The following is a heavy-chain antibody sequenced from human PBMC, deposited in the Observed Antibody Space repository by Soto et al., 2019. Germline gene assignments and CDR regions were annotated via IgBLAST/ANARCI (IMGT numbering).Heavy chain of an antibody. V-gene: IGHV1-3*01. J-gene: IGHJ4*02. D-gene: IGHD3-10*01. Sequence: QVQLMQSGAEVKKPGAPVKVSCKASGFTFTDYAMNWVRQAPGQRPEWVGWINAGNGNTKYSQNFQGRVTITRDTSATTTYMELSSLRFDDTAVFYCARGRWLRHSASYYLEYWGQGTLVTVSS. CDR2: INAGNGNT. CDR1: GFTFTDYA. CDR3: ARGRWLRHSASYYLEY.